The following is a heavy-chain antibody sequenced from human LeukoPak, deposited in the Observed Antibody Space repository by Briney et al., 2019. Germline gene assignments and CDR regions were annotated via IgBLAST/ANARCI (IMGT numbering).Heavy chain of an antibody. CDR1: GFTFSSYA. J-gene: IGHJ4*02. V-gene: IGHV3-23*01. CDR2: ISGSGGST. D-gene: IGHD4-17*01. CDR3: AKDHKSDDYGDYPDY. Sequence: PGGSLRLSCAASGFTFSSYAMSWVRQAPGKGLEWVSAISGSGGSTYYAGSVKGRFTISRDNSKNTLYLQMNSLRAEDTAVYYCAKDHKSDDYGDYPDYWGQGTLVTVSS.